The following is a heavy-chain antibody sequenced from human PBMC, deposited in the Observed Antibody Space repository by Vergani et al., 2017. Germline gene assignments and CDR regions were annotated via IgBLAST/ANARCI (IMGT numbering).Heavy chain of an antibody. D-gene: IGHD1-26*01. CDR1: GFTFTSSA. CDR3: AREMWELLSLQTEADAFDI. V-gene: IGHV1-58*02. J-gene: IGHJ3*02. CDR2: IVVGSGNT. Sequence: QMQLVQSGPEVKKPGTSVKVSCKASGFTFTSSAMQWVRQARGQRLEWIGWIVVGSGNTNYAQKFQERVTITRDMSTSTAYMELSSLRAEDTAVYYCAREMWELLSLQTEADAFDIWGQGTMVTVSS.